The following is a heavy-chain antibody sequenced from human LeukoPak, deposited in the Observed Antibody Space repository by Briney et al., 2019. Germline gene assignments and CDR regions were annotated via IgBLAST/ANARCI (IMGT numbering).Heavy chain of an antibody. CDR2: IYFSGST. CDR3: ARARHTLTMSYFDY. J-gene: IGHJ4*02. V-gene: IGHV4-31*03. D-gene: IGHD4-17*01. Sequence: SQTLSLTCTVSGGSISSGGYHWSWIRQHPGKGLEWIGYIYFSGSTYYNPSLRSRVTISVDTSKNQFSLTLSSVTAADTAAYYCARARHTLTMSYFDYWGQGALVTVSS. CDR1: GGSISSGGYH.